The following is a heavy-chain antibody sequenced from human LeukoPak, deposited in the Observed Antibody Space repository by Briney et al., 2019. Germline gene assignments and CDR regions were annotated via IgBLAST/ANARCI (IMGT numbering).Heavy chain of an antibody. CDR2: IIPILGIA. Sequence: SVKVSCKASGGTFSSYAISWVRQAPGQGLEWMGRIIPILGIANYAQKFQGRVTITADKSTSTAYMELSSLRSEDTAVYYCAKDQGRTTTPSYFDYWGQGTLVTVSS. CDR3: AKDQGRTTTPSYFDY. D-gene: IGHD1-1*01. V-gene: IGHV1-69*04. CDR1: GGTFSSYA. J-gene: IGHJ4*02.